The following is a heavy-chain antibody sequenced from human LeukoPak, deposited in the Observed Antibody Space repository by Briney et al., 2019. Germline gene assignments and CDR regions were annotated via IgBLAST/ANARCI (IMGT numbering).Heavy chain of an antibody. V-gene: IGHV3-23*01. D-gene: IGHD2-2*01. CDR1: GFTLSSYA. CDR2: ISGSGGST. CDR3: AKDLWMEDIVVVPAATVFDY. Sequence: GVSLRLSCAASGFTLSSYAMSWVRQAPGKGLEWVSAISGSGGSTYYADSVKRRFTISRDNSKNTLYLQMNSLRAEDTAVYYCAKDLWMEDIVVVPAATVFDYWGQGTLVAVSS. J-gene: IGHJ4*02.